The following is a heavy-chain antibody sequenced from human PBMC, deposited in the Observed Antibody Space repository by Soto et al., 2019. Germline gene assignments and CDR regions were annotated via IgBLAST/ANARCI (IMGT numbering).Heavy chain of an antibody. Sequence: EVQLVESGGGLVQPGGSLRLSCAASGFTFSDHYMDWVRQAPGKGLEWVGRIRNKANSYSTQYAASVKGRFTISRDDSKTSLSLQMNSLKTEDTAVYYCTRGRIYADESGRPLDIWGQGTVVTVSS. V-gene: IGHV3-72*01. D-gene: IGHD2-8*01. J-gene: IGHJ3*02. CDR2: IRNKANSYST. CDR3: TRGRIYADESGRPLDI. CDR1: GFTFSDHY.